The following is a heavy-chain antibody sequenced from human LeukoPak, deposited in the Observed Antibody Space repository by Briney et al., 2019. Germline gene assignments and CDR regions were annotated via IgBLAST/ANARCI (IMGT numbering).Heavy chain of an antibody. CDR1: GGSISSGGYS. Sequence: SETLSLTCAVSGGSISSGGYSWSWIRQPPGKGLEWIGYIYHSGSTYYNPSLKSRVTISVDRSKNQFSLKLSSVTAADTAVYYCARAADGYCSSTSCSEGYFDLWGRGTLVTVSS. CDR3: ARAADGYCSSTSCSEGYFDL. J-gene: IGHJ2*01. D-gene: IGHD2-2*01. V-gene: IGHV4-30-2*01. CDR2: IYHSGST.